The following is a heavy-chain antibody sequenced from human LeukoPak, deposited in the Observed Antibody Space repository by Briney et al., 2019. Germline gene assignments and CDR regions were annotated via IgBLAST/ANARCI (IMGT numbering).Heavy chain of an antibody. V-gene: IGHV3-21*01. CDR2: ISSSSSYI. Sequence: GGSLRLSCAASGFTFSSYSMKWVRQAPGKGREWVSSISSSSSYIYYADSVKRRFTISRDNAKNSLYLQMNSLRAEDTAVYYCARDPVVVVPAAHFDYWGQGTLVTVSS. CDR1: GFTFSSYS. D-gene: IGHD2-2*01. CDR3: ARDPVVVVPAAHFDY. J-gene: IGHJ4*02.